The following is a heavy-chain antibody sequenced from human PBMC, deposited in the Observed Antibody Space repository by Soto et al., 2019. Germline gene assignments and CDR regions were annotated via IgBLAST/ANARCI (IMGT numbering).Heavy chain of an antibody. J-gene: IGHJ3*02. CDR1: GFTFDDCA. D-gene: IGHD6-19*01. CDR3: AKDRSGWYTAFDI. V-gene: IGHV3-9*01. CDR2: ISWNSGSI. Sequence: GGSLRLSCAASGFTFDDCAMHWVRQAPGKGLEWVSGISWNSGSIGYADSVKGRFTISRDNAKNSLYLQMNSLRAEDTALYYCAKDRSGWYTAFDIWGQETMVTVSS.